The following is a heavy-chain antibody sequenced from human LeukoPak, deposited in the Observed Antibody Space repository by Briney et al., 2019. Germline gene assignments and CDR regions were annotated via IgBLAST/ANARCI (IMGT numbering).Heavy chain of an antibody. CDR3: ARDGTNYDFWSGYYPTYYYYYMDV. V-gene: IGHV4-61*02. D-gene: IGHD3-3*01. CDR1: GGSISSGSYY. J-gene: IGHJ6*03. Sequence: SETLSLTCTVSGGSISSGSYYWRWIRQPAGKGLEWIGRIYTSGSTNYNPSLKSRVTISVDTSKNQFSLKLSSVTAADTAVYYCARDGTNYDFWSGYYPTYYYYYMDVWGKGTTVTVSS. CDR2: IYTSGST.